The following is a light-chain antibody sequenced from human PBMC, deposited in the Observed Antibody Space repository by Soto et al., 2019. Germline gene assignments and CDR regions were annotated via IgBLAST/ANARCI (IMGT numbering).Light chain of an antibody. V-gene: IGLV3-21*02. CDR3: QVWDNVDDHIDV. CDR1: NIDSRT. CDR2: DNS. Sequence: SYELAQPPSVSVAPGQTATISCGENNIDSRTVHWYQQKPGQAPLLVVYDNSFRPSAIPNRFSGSNSGNTATLTISRVEAGDEADYYCQVWDNVDDHIDVFGTGTKVTVL. J-gene: IGLJ1*01.